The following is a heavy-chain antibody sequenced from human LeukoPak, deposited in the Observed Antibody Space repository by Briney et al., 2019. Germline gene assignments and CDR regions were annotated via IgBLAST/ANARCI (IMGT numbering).Heavy chain of an antibody. D-gene: IGHD3-16*02. CDR1: GGTFSSYA. CDR3: AASPYDYVWGSYRFFDY. CDR2: IIPILGIA. Sequence: GASAKVSCKASGGTFSSYAISWVRQAPGQGLEWMGRIIPILGIANYAQKFQGRVTITADKSTSTAYMELSSLRSEDTAVYYCAASPYDYVWGSYRFFDYWGQGTLVTVSS. J-gene: IGHJ4*02. V-gene: IGHV1-69*04.